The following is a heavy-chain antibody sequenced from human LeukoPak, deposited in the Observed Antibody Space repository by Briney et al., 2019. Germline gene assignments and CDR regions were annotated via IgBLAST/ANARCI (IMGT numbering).Heavy chain of an antibody. V-gene: IGHV3-21*01. CDR3: ARDRTAVKVLDY. Sequence: GGSLRLSCAASGFTFSTYSMNWVRQAPGKGLEWVSSICSSSSYIYYADSVMGRFTISRDNAKDSLYLQMNSLRAEDTAVYYCARDRTAVKVLDYWGQGTLVTVSS. J-gene: IGHJ4*02. CDR2: ICSSSSYI. CDR1: GFTFSTYS. D-gene: IGHD4-11*01.